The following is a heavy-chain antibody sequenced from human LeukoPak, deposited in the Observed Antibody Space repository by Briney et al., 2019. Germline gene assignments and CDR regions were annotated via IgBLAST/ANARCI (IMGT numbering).Heavy chain of an antibody. CDR1: GFTFSSYS. CDR3: ARDALLWFGESDY. V-gene: IGHV3-21*01. Sequence: PGGSLRLSCAASGFTFSSYSMNWVRQAPGKGLEWVSSISSSSSYIYYADSVKGRFTISRDNAKNSLYLQINSLRAEDTAVYYCARDALLWFGESDYWGQGTLVTVSS. D-gene: IGHD3-10*01. J-gene: IGHJ4*02. CDR2: ISSSSSYI.